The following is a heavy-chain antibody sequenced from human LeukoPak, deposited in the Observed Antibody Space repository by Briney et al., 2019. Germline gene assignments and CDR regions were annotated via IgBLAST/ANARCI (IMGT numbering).Heavy chain of an antibody. J-gene: IGHJ5*02. CDR3: AREPYSSSWNNWFDP. D-gene: IGHD6-13*01. Sequence: SETLSLTSTVSGGSISSYYWSWIRQPAGKGLEWIGRIYTSGSTNYNPSFKSRVTMSVDTSKNQFSLKLSSVTAADTAVYYCAREPYSSSWNNWFDPWGQGTLVTVSS. V-gene: IGHV4-4*07. CDR2: IYTSGST. CDR1: GGSISSYY.